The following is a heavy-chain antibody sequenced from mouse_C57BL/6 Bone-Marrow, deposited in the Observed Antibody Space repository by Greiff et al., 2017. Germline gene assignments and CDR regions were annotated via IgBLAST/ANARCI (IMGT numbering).Heavy chain of an antibody. V-gene: IGHV5-4*01. Sequence: EVQGVESGGGLVKPGGSLKLSCAASGFTFSSYAMSWVRQTPEKRLEWVATISDGGSYTYYPDNVKGRFTISRDNAKNNLYLQMSHLKSEDTAMYYCARDRVYYGSSFWFAYWGQGTLVTVSA. CDR3: ARDRVYYGSSFWFAY. CDR2: ISDGGSYT. J-gene: IGHJ3*01. CDR1: GFTFSSYA. D-gene: IGHD1-1*01.